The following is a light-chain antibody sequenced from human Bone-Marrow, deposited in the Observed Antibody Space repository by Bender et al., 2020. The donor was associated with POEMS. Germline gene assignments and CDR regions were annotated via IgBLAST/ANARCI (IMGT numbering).Light chain of an antibody. Sequence: QSALTQPASVSGSPGQSITISCPVSSSDIGGYNYVSWYQQFPGKAPKIIISEVSKRPAGVPDRFSGSKSGNTASLTVSGVQSEDEGDYYCSSYAGSNNVLVGGGTKLTVL. V-gene: IGLV2-8*01. CDR2: EVS. CDR1: SSDIGGYNY. J-gene: IGLJ2*01. CDR3: SSYAGSNNVL.